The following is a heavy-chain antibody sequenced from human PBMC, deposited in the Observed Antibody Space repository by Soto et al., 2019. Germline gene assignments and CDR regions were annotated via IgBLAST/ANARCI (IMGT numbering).Heavy chain of an antibody. V-gene: IGHV1-18*01. CDR2: ISGYNGNT. J-gene: IGHJ6*02. CDR3: AREGPAPYYYYGMDV. Sequence: QVQVVQSGDEVKKPGASVKVSCKASGYTFTNYGFSWVRQAPGQGLEWMGWISGYNGNTKYAEKFQGRVTMTTDTSTSTAHMERRSLRFDDTAVYYCAREGPAPYYYYGMDVWGQGTAVTVSS. CDR1: GYTFTNYG.